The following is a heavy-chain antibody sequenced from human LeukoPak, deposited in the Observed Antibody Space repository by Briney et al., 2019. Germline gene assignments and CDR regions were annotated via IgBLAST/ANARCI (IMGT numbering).Heavy chain of an antibody. Sequence: GGSLRLSCVASGFTFSSYVMHWVRQAPGKGLEWVGRIKSKTDGGTTDYAAPVKGRFTISRDDSKNTLYLQMNSLKTEDTAVYYCTTARIAAVFWGQGTLVTVSS. CDR1: GFTFSSYV. CDR3: TTARIAAVF. V-gene: IGHV3-15*01. CDR2: IKSKTDGGTT. D-gene: IGHD6-13*01. J-gene: IGHJ4*02.